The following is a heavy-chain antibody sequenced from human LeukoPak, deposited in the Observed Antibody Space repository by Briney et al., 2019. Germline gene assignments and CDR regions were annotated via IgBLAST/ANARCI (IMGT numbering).Heavy chain of an antibody. CDR3: ASAALGYCSGGSCLEAFDI. D-gene: IGHD2-15*01. V-gene: IGHV4-39*07. J-gene: IGHJ3*02. CDR1: GGSISSSSYY. CDR2: IYYSGST. Sequence: SETLSLTCTVSGGSISSSSYYWGWIRQPPGKGLEWIGSIYYSGSTYYNPSLKSRVTISVDTSKNQFSLKLSSVTAADTAVYYCASAALGYCSGGSCLEAFDIWGQGTMVTVSS.